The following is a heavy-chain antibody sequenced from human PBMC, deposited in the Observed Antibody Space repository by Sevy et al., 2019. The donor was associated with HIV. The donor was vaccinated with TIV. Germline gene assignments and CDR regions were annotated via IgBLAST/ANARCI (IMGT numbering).Heavy chain of an antibody. V-gene: IGHV3-48*01. Sequence: GGSLRLSCAASVFTFSSYNMNWVRQAPGKGLEWVSYISSSSSTIYYADSVKGRFTISRDNAKNSLYLQMNSLRAEDTAVYYCARDGNGLFDYWGQGTLVTVSS. CDR1: VFTFSSYN. D-gene: IGHD2-8*01. CDR2: ISSSSSTI. J-gene: IGHJ4*02. CDR3: ARDGNGLFDY.